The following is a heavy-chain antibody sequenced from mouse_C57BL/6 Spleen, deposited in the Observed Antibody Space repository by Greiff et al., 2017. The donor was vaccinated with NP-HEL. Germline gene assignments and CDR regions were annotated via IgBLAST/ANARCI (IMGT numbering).Heavy chain of an antibody. V-gene: IGHV2-5*01. CDR2: IWRGGST. D-gene: IGHD1-1*01. CDR1: GFSLTSYG. J-gene: IGHJ4*01. CDR3: AKNYYGSNYDAMDY. Sequence: QVQLKQSGPGLVQPSQSLSITCTVSGFSLTSYGVHWVRQSPGKGLEWLGVIWRGGSTNYNAAFMSRLSTTKDDSKSQVFFKMNSLQADDTAIYYCAKNYYGSNYDAMDYWGQGTSVTVSS.